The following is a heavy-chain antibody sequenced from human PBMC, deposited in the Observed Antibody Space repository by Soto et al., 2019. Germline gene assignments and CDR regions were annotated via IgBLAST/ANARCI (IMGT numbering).Heavy chain of an antibody. D-gene: IGHD3-3*01. Sequence: ASVKVSCKASGYTFSTYGISWVRQAPGQGLEWMGWISTDSGDTTYAQKFQARVTMTTDTSTTTAYMELRSLRSDDTAVYYCARDWSALTLPDVWGHGTTVTVSS. CDR3: ARDWSALTLPDV. CDR2: ISTDSGDT. CDR1: GYTFSTYG. V-gene: IGHV1-18*04. J-gene: IGHJ6*02.